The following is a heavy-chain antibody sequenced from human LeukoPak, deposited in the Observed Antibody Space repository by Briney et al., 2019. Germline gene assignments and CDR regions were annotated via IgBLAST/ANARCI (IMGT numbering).Heavy chain of an antibody. J-gene: IGHJ4*02. CDR2: IYYSGST. CDR3: ARELSSGWSPLDY. V-gene: IGHV4-31*03. Sequence: PSQTLSLTCTVSGGSISSGGYYWSWIRQHPGKGLEWIGYIYYSGSTYYNPSLKSRLTISVDTSKNQFSLKLSSVTAADTAVYYCARELSSGWSPLDYWGQGTLVTVSS. D-gene: IGHD6-19*01. CDR1: GGSISSGGYY.